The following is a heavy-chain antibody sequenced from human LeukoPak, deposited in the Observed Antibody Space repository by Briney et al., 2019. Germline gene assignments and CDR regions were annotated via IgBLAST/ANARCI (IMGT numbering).Heavy chain of an antibody. Sequence: PGGSLRLSCAASGFSVSSNYMSWVRQAPGKGLQWVSVIYNDGTTYYADSVKGRFTISRDNSKNMLYLQMNSLRAEDTAVYYCAREICGGSCNPPSYMDLWGNGTTVTVSS. D-gene: IGHD2-15*01. CDR2: IYNDGTT. CDR1: GFSVSSNY. CDR3: AREICGGSCNPPSYMDL. J-gene: IGHJ6*03. V-gene: IGHV3-53*01.